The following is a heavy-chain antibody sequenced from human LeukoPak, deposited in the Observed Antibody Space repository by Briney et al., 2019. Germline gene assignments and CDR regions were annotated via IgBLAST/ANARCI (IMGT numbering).Heavy chain of an antibody. V-gene: IGHV4-4*07. CDR1: GGSMNQYY. CDR3: AREARSGYEGFWSDL. J-gene: IGHJ5*02. Sequence: PSETLSLTCTVSGGSMNQYYWSWIRQPAGRGLEWIGRIYSSGNTFYKASLKSRVTMSVDTSNNQLFLKLTSVTAADTAVYYCAREARSGYEGFWSDLWGQGTLVTVSS. D-gene: IGHD5-12*01. CDR2: IYSSGNT.